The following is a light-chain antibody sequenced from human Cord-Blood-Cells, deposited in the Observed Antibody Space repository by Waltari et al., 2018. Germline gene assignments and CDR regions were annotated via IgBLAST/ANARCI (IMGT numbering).Light chain of an antibody. Sequence: DIVMTQSPDSLAVSLGERATINCKSSQSVLYSSNNKNYLTWYEQKPRQPPKLFIYWASTRESGVPDRFSGSGSGTDFTLAISSLQAEDVEVYYCQQSYSTPWTFGQGTKVEIK. V-gene: IGKV4-1*01. CDR2: WAS. CDR1: QSVLYSSNNKNY. J-gene: IGKJ1*01. CDR3: QQSYSTPWT.